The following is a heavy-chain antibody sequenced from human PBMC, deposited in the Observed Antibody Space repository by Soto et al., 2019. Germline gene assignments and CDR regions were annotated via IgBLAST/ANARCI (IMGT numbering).Heavy chain of an antibody. CDR3: ARAYYYDSSGYYYVQYYFDY. CDR1: GGTFSSYA. D-gene: IGHD3-22*01. CDR2: IIPIFGTA. J-gene: IGHJ4*02. Sequence: ASVKVSCKASGGTFSSYAISWVRQAPGQGLEWMGGIIPIFGTANYAQKFQGRVTITADKSTSTAYMELSSLRSEDTAVYYCARAYYYDSSGYYYVQYYFDYWGQGTLVTVS. V-gene: IGHV1-69*06.